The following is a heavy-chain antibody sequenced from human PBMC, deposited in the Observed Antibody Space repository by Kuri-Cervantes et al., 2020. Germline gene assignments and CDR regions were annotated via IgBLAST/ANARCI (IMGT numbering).Heavy chain of an antibody. V-gene: IGHV3-23*03. J-gene: IGHJ4*02. CDR1: GFTFGDYA. CDR3: VCVVDSGYEMGTFDY. D-gene: IGHD5-12*01. CDR2: IYSGGST. Sequence: GESLKISCTASGFTFGDYAMSWVRQAPGKGLEWVSVIYSGGSTYYADSVKGRFTISRDNSKNTLYLQMNSLRAEDTAVYYCVCVVDSGYEMGTFDYWGQGTLVTVSS.